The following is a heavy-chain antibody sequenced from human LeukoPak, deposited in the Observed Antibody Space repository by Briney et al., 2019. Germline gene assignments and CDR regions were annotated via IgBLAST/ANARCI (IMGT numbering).Heavy chain of an antibody. J-gene: IGHJ5*02. CDR2: IDPHSGGT. Sequence: ASVKVSCKTSGYTFTAYYIHWVRQAPGQGLEWMGRIDPHSGGTNSAQKFQGRVLMTRDMSISTAYMDLGRLRSDDTAVYYCARVVGNWFDPWGQGTLVTVSS. D-gene: IGHD2-15*01. V-gene: IGHV1-2*06. CDR1: GYTFTAYY. CDR3: ARVVGNWFDP.